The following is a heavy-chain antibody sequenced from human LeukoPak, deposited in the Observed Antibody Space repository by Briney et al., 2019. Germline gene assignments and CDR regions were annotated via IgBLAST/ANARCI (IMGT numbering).Heavy chain of an antibody. Sequence: PSETLSLTCTVSGGSINTYYWSWIRQPAGKGLEWIGNIYYSGSTYYNPSLKSRVTISVDTSKNQFSLKLSSVTAADTAVYYCAREYSSSAVYYYYYMDVWGKGTTVTVSS. CDR2: IYYSGST. V-gene: IGHV4-59*12. J-gene: IGHJ6*03. CDR1: GGSINTYY. CDR3: AREYSSSAVYYYYYMDV. D-gene: IGHD6-6*01.